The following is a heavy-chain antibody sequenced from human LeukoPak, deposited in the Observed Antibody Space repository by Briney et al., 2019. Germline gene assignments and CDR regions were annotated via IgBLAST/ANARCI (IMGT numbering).Heavy chain of an antibody. D-gene: IGHD2-2*01. CDR2: IYHSGST. Sequence: SETLSLTCTVSGYSISSGYYWGWIRQPPGKGLEWIGSIYHSGSTYYIPSLKSRATISVDTSKNQFSLKLTSVTAADTAVYYCARFDYADDVFDIWGQGTMVTVSS. J-gene: IGHJ3*02. CDR1: GYSISSGYY. V-gene: IGHV4-38-2*02. CDR3: ARFDYADDVFDI.